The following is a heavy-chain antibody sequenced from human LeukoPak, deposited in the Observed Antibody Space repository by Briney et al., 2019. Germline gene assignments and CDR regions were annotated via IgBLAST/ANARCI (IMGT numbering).Heavy chain of an antibody. J-gene: IGHJ4*02. CDR1: GFTFGDYA. CDR2: ISDTGGRT. V-gene: IGHV3-23*01. CDR3: AKGQTF. Sequence: GGSLRLSCTASGFTFGDYAMNWFRQAPGKGLEWVSVISDTGGRTNYADSVKGRFTISSDNSKNILYLQMDSLRAEDTAVYYCAKGQTFWGQGTLVTVSS.